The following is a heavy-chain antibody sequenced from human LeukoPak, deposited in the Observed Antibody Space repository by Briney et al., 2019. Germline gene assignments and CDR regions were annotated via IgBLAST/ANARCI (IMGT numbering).Heavy chain of an antibody. CDR2: INHSGST. J-gene: IGHJ5*02. V-gene: IGHV4-34*01. CDR1: GGSFSGYY. CDR3: ARSSRWFDP. Sequence: PSETLSLTCAVYGGSFSGYYWSWIRQPPGKGLEWIGEINHSGSTNYNPSLKSRVTISVDTSKNQFSLKLSSVTAADTAVYYCARSSRWFDPWGQGTQVPVSS.